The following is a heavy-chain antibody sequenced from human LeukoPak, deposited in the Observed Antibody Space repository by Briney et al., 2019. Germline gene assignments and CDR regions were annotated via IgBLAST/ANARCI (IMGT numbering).Heavy chain of an antibody. D-gene: IGHD6-19*01. CDR3: ARDFVVAVAGSFPWFSYYGMDV. CDR2: IISSSSYI. J-gene: IGHJ6*02. CDR1: GFTFSSYR. Sequence: GGSLRLSCAASGFTFSSYRMNWVRQAPGKGLEWVSSIISSSSYIYYADSVKGRFTISRDNAKNSLYLQMNSLRAEDTAVYYCARDFVVAVAGSFPWFSYYGMDVWGQGTTVTVSS. V-gene: IGHV3-21*01.